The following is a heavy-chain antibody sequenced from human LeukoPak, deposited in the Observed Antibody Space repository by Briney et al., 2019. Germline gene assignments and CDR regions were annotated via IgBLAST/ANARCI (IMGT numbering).Heavy chain of an antibody. Sequence: GGSLRLSCAASGFTFSSYSMNWVRQAPGKGLEWVSSISSSSSYIYYADSVKGRFTISRDNAKNSLYLQMNSLRAEDTAVYYCARSGLRDGYNPGGDYWGQGTLVTVPS. V-gene: IGHV3-21*01. CDR2: ISSSSSYI. CDR3: ARSGLRDGYNPGGDY. CDR1: GFTFSSYS. D-gene: IGHD5-24*01. J-gene: IGHJ4*02.